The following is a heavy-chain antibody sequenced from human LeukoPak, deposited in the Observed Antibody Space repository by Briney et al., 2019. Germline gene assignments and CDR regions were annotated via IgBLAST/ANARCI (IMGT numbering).Heavy chain of an antibody. D-gene: IGHD3-9*01. J-gene: IGHJ6*03. CDR3: ARDRVYDILTGYYYYYYYMDV. CDR2: INPNSGGT. CDR1: GYTFTGYY. Sequence: ASVKVSCKASGYTFTGYYMHWVRQAPGQGLGGMGRINPNSGGTNYAQKFQGRVTMTRDTSISTAYMELSRLRSDDTAVYYCARDRVYDILTGYYYYYYYMDVWGKGTTVTVSS. V-gene: IGHV1-2*06.